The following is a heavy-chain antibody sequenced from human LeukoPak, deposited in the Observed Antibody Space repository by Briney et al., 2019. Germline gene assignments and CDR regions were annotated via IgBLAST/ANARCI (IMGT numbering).Heavy chain of an antibody. Sequence: ASVKVSCKASGYTFTGYYMHWVRQAPGPGLEWMGWINPNSGGTNYAQKFQGRVTMTRDTSISTAYMELSRLRSDDTAVYYCARDRESGSQKINYYYYYMDVWGKGTTVTISS. V-gene: IGHV1-2*02. CDR2: INPNSGGT. J-gene: IGHJ6*03. D-gene: IGHD3-10*01. CDR1: GYTFTGYY. CDR3: ARDRESGSQKINYYYYYMDV.